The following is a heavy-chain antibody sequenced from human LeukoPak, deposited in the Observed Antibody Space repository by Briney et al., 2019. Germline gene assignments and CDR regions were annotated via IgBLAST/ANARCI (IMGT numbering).Heavy chain of an antibody. CDR3: AKAAPGYSGYDLKAYYYYYMDV. CDR2: ISGSGGTT. V-gene: IGHV3-23*01. J-gene: IGHJ6*03. CDR1: GFTFSSFA. D-gene: IGHD5-12*01. Sequence: GGSLRLSCAASGFTFSSFAMSWVRQAPGKGLEWVSSISGSGGTTYYPDSVKGPFTISRDNSKSTLYLQMNSLRAEDTAVYYCAKAAPGYSGYDLKAYYYYYMDVWGKGTTVTVSS.